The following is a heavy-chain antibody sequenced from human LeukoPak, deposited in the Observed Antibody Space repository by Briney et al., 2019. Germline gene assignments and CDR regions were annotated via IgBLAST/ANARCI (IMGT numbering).Heavy chain of an antibody. Sequence: GGSLKLSCAASGFTFNNYAMSWVRQAPGKVLEWVSAITGSGGDTYHADSVKGRFTISRDNSENTLYLQMNSLRAEDTAVYYCAKGSRDSRPYYFDFWGQGTLVTVSS. J-gene: IGHJ4*02. CDR2: ITGSGGDT. D-gene: IGHD3-3*01. CDR3: AKGSRDSRPYYFDF. V-gene: IGHV3-23*01. CDR1: GFTFNNYA.